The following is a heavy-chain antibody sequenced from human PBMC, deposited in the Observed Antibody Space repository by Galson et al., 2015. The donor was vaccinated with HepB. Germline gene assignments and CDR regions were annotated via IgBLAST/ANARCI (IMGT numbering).Heavy chain of an antibody. D-gene: IGHD3-10*01. V-gene: IGHV1-69*02. CDR2: IIPILGIA. CDR3: AREGASMVRGFIKEY. Sequence: SVKVSCKASGGTFSSYTISWVRQAPGQGLEWMGMIIPILGIANYAQKFKGRVTITADKSTSTAYMELSSLRSEDTAVYYCAREGASMVRGFIKEYWGQGTLVTVSS. CDR1: GGTFSSYT. J-gene: IGHJ4*02.